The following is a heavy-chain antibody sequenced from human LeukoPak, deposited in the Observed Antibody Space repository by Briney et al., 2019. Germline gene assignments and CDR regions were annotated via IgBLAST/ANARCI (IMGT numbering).Heavy chain of an antibody. D-gene: IGHD1-14*01. CDR3: ARVPYQPDAFDI. J-gene: IGHJ3*02. CDR2: IIPIFGTA. V-gene: IGHV1-69*06. CDR1: GGTFSSYA. Sequence: ASVKVSFKASGGTFSSYAISWVRQAPGQGLEWMGGIIPIFGTANYAQKFQGRVTITADKSTSTAYMELSSLRSEDTAVYYCARVPYQPDAFDIWGQGTMVTVSS.